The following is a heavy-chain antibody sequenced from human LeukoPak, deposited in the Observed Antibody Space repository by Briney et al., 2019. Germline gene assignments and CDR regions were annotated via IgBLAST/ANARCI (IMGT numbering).Heavy chain of an antibody. V-gene: IGHV3-48*03. D-gene: IGHD1-26*01. CDR3: ARAGSGRSPDWSDP. CDR1: GFTFSSYE. Sequence: PGGSLRLSCAASGFTFSSYEMNWVRQAPGKGLEWVSYISSSGSTIYYADSVKGRFTISRDNAKNSLYLQMNSLRAEDTAVYYCARAGSGRSPDWSDPWGQGTLVTVSS. J-gene: IGHJ5*02. CDR2: ISSSGSTI.